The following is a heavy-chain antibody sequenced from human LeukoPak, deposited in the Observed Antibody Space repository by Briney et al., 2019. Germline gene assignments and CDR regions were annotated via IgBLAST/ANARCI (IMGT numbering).Heavy chain of an antibody. CDR2: ISGSGGST. J-gene: IGHJ6*02. D-gene: IGHD3-22*01. Sequence: PGGSLRLSCAASGFTFSSYAMSWVRQAPGKGLEWVSAISGSGGSTYYADSVKGRFTISRDNSKNTLYLQMNSLRAEDTAVYYCAKGARSITMIVVVTTYYYGMDVWGQGTTVTVSS. CDR1: GFTFSSYA. CDR3: AKGARSITMIVVVTTYYYGMDV. V-gene: IGHV3-23*01.